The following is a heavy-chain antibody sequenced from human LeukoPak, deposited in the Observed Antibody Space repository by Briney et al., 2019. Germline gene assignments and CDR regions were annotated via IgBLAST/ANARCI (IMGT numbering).Heavy chain of an antibody. CDR2: IKSKTDGGTT. CDR3: TTGGGKPSYYYYGMDV. CDR1: GLTFSNAW. J-gene: IGHJ6*02. Sequence: GGSLRLSCAASGLTFSNAWMSWVRQAPGKGLEWVGRIKSKTDGGTTDYAAPVKGRFTISRDDSKNTLYLQMNSLKTEDTAVYYCTTGGGKPSYYYYGMDVWGQGTTVTVSS. D-gene: IGHD1-14*01. V-gene: IGHV3-15*01.